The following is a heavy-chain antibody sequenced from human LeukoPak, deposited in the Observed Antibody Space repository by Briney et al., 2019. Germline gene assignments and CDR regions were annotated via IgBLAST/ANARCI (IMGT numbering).Heavy chain of an antibody. D-gene: IGHD3-22*01. J-gene: IGHJ3*02. CDR3: ARRARSGVVVITIHDAFDI. V-gene: IGHV5-51*01. Sequence: GESLKISCKGSGYSFTSYWIGWVRQMPGKGLEWMGIIYPGDSDTRYSPSFQGQVTISADKSISTAYLQWSSLKASDTAMYYCARRARSGVVVITIHDAFDIWGQGTMVTVSS. CDR2: IYPGDSDT. CDR1: GYSFTSYW.